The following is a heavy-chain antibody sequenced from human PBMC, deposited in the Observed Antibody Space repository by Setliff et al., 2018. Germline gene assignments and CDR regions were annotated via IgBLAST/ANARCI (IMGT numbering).Heavy chain of an antibody. CDR2: LNNDGTTI. J-gene: IGHJ3*01. CDR3: VRDRWKVMVNKGDDAFDL. V-gene: IGHV3-48*04. D-gene: IGHD5-18*01. CDR1: GFTFSTYG. Sequence: SLRLSCAASGFTFSTYGLNWVRQAPGKGLEWISYLNNDGTTIYYADSVRGRFTISRDNARDSLYLQMDSLRGEDTAVYYCVRDRWKVMVNKGDDAFDLWGQGTMVTVS.